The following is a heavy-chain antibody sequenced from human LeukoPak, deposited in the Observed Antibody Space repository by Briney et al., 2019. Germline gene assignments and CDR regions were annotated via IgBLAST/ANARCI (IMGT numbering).Heavy chain of an antibody. J-gene: IGHJ6*03. CDR3: ARLHTPSYYYYMDV. Sequence: GGSLRLSCAASGFTFSSYSMNWVRQAPGKGLEWVSYISSGSSTIYYADSVKGRFTISRDNAKNSLYLQMNSLRAEDTAVYYCARLHTPSYYYYMDVWGKGTTVTVSS. CDR2: ISSGSSTI. CDR1: GFTFSSYS. V-gene: IGHV3-48*01.